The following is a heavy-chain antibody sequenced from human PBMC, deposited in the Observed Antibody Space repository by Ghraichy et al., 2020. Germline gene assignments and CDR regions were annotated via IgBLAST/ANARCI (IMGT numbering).Heavy chain of an antibody. J-gene: IGHJ6*03. D-gene: IGHD3-3*01. CDR3: ARSGGNYDFWSGYYRYYMDV. V-gene: IGHV4-59*08. CDR2: IYYSGST. Sequence: SETLSLTCTVSGGSISSYYWSWIRQPPGKGLEWIGYIYYSGSTNYNPSLKSRVTISVDTSKNQFSLKLSSVTAADTAVYYCARSGGNYDFWSGYYRYYMDVWGKGTTVTVSS. CDR1: GGSISSYY.